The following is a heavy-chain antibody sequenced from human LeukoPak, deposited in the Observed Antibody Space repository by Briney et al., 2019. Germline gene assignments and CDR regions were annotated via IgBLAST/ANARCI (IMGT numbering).Heavy chain of an antibody. D-gene: IGHD3-22*01. CDR2: ISGDGGSA. Sequence: PGGSLRLSCAASGFTFDDYAMHWVRQAPGKGLEWVSLISGDGGSAYYADSVKGRFTISRDNSKNSLYLQMNSLRTEDTALYYCAKDRYYYDSSGLDYWGQGTLVTVSS. V-gene: IGHV3-43*02. CDR3: AKDRYYYDSSGLDY. J-gene: IGHJ4*02. CDR1: GFTFDDYA.